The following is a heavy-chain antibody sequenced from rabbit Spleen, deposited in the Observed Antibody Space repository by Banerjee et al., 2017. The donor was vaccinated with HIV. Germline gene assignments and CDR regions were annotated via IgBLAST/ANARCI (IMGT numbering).Heavy chain of an antibody. V-gene: IGHV1S45*01. J-gene: IGHJ4*01. D-gene: IGHD6-1*01. CDR3: VRGGASSGDGFNL. CDR2: IYTGGSGST. CDR1: GFSLSSYW. Sequence: QEQLEESGGDLVKPEGSLTLTCTASGFSLSSYWICWVRQAPGKGLEWIACIYTGGSGSTYYASWAKGRFTISKTSSTTVTLQMTSLTAADSATYFCVRGGASSGDGFNLWGPGTLVTVS.